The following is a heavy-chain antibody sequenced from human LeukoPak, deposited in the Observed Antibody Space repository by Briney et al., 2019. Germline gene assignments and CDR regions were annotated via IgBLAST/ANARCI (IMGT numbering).Heavy chain of an antibody. J-gene: IGHJ4*02. CDR2: ISGSGGST. CDR1: GFTFSSYA. D-gene: IGHD6-19*01. CDR3: AKASYSSGWYYY. V-gene: IGHV3-23*01. Sequence: GGSLRLSCDASGFTFSSYAMSWVRQAPGKGLEWVSAISGSGGSTYYADSVKGRFTISRDNSKNTLYLQMNSLRAEDTAVYYCAKASYSSGWYYYWGQGTLVTVSS.